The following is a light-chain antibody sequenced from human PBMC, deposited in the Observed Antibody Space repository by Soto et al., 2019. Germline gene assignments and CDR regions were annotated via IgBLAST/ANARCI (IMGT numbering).Light chain of an antibody. Sequence: EIVLTQSPATLSLSPGESATLSCRASQSVSIYLAWYQQKSGQAPRLLIFDASNRATGIPARFSGSGSGPDFTLTISSLEPEDFAVYYCQQRGNWPPITFGQGTRLEIK. CDR1: QSVSIY. J-gene: IGKJ5*01. CDR2: DAS. CDR3: QQRGNWPPIT. V-gene: IGKV3-11*01.